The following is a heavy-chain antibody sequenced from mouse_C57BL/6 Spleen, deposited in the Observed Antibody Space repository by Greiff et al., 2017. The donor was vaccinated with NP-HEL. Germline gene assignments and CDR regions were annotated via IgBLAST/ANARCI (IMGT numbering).Heavy chain of an antibody. CDR3: VREAWSNPWFAY. CDR2: IRSKSNNYAT. CDR1: GFSFNTYA. V-gene: IGHV10-1*01. Sequence: EVKLVESGGGLVQPKGSLKLSCAASGFSFNTYAMNWVRQAPGKGLEWVARIRSKSNNYATYYADSVKDRFTISRDDSESMLYLQMNNLKTEDTAMYYCVREAWSNPWFAYWGQGTLVTVSA. D-gene: IGHD2-5*01. J-gene: IGHJ3*01.